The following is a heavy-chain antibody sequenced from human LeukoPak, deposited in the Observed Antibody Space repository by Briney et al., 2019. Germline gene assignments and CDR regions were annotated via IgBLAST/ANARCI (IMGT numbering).Heavy chain of an antibody. CDR3: ARDRQHRDAFDI. V-gene: IGHV4-59*01. CDR2: IYYSGST. J-gene: IGHJ3*02. Sequence: AETLSLTCTVSGVSISSYYWSWVLQPPGEGLEWIGYIYYSGSTNYNPALKSRVTISVDTSKNQFSLKLSSVTAADTAVYYCARDRQHRDAFDIWGQGTMVTVSS. CDR1: GVSISSYY.